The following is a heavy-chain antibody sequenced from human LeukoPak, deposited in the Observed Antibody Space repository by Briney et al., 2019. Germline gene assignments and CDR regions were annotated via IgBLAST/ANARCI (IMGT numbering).Heavy chain of an antibody. V-gene: IGHV3-48*03. D-gene: IGHD3-16*01. J-gene: IGHJ4*02. CDR1: GFTFSSYE. CDR3: ARDSRSGKITYYFDY. Sequence: GGSLRLSCAASGFTFSSYEMNWVRQAPGRGLEWVSYISSSGSTIYYADSVKGRFIISRANAKNSLYLQMNSLRAEATAVYYCARDSRSGKITYYFDYWGQGTLVTVSS. CDR2: ISSSGSTI.